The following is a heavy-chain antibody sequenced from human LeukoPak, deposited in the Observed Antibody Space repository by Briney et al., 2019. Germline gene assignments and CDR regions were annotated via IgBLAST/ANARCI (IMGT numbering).Heavy chain of an antibody. J-gene: IGHJ4*02. CDR3: ARAGVVRGWSPINY. Sequence: PGGSLRLSCAASGFTVSSNYMSWVRQAPGKGLEWVSVIYSGGSTYYADSVKGRFTISRDNSKNTLYLQMNSLRAEDTAVYYCARAGVVRGWSPINYWGRGTLVTVSS. V-gene: IGHV3-53*01. D-gene: IGHD6-19*01. CDR1: GFTVSSNY. CDR2: IYSGGST.